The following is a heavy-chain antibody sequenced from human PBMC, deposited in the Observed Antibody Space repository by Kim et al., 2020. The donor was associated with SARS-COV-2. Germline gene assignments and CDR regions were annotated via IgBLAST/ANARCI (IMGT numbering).Heavy chain of an antibody. Sequence: YYTPSLKSRVTISVDTSKNQFSLKLSSVTAADTAVYYCASLDYGGNSIDYWGQGTLVTVSS. J-gene: IGHJ4*02. V-gene: IGHV4-31*02. D-gene: IGHD4-17*01. CDR3: ASLDYGGNSIDY.